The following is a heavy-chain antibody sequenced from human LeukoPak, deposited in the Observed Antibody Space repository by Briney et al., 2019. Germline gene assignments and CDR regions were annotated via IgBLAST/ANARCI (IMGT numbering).Heavy chain of an antibody. CDR3: ATGGIAVAGKQREKDY. CDR2: ISGSGGST. V-gene: IGHV3-23*01. J-gene: IGHJ4*02. D-gene: IGHD6-19*01. CDR1: GFTFSSYS. Sequence: GGSLRLSCAASGFTFSSYSMNWVRQAPGKGLEWVSAISGSGGSTYYADSVKGRFTISRDNSKNTLYLQMNSLRSEDTAVYYCATGGIAVAGKQREKDYWGQGTLVTVSS.